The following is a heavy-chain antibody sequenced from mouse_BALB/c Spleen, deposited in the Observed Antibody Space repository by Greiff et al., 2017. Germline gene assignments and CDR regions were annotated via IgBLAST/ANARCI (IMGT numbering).Heavy chain of an antibody. D-gene: IGHD1-1*01. CDR2: IWAGGST. V-gene: IGHV2-9*02. J-gene: IGHJ4*01. CDR1: GFSLTSYG. Sequence: VQLQESGPGLVAPSQSLSITCTVSGFSLTSYGVHWVRQPPGKGLEWLGVIWAGGSTNYNSALMSRLSISKDNSKSQVFLKMNSLQTDDTAMYYCARGGYGSDYAMDYWGQGTSVTVSS. CDR3: ARGGYGSDYAMDY.